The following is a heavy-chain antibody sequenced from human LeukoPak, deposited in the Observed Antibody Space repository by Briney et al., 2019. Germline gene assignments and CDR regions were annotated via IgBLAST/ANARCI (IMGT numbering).Heavy chain of an antibody. Sequence: ASVKVSCKASGGTFSSYAISWVRQAPGQGLEWMGRIIPIFGTANYAQKFQGRVTITADESTSTAYMELSSLRSDDTAVYYCARDRAPGGIVGATDWFDPWGQGTLVTVSS. V-gene: IGHV1-69*13. D-gene: IGHD1-26*01. CDR2: IIPIFGTA. J-gene: IGHJ5*02. CDR3: ARDRAPGGIVGATDWFDP. CDR1: GGTFSSYA.